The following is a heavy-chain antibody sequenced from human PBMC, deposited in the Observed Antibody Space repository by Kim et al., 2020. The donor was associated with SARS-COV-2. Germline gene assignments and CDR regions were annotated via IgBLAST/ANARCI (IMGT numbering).Heavy chain of an antibody. J-gene: IGHJ4*02. CDR2: IRSKAYGGTT. D-gene: IGHD2-2*03. V-gene: IGHV3-49*03. Sequence: GGSLRLSCTASGFTCGDYAMSLFRQAPGKGLEWVGFIRSKAYGGTTEYAASVKGRVTISSNDYKSIAYRQMNSLETEDTALYYCTYGFPPVLVILVVPAAMKTDDWGQRTMVTVSS. CDR3: TYGFPPVLVILVVPAAMKTDD. CDR1: GFTCGDYA.